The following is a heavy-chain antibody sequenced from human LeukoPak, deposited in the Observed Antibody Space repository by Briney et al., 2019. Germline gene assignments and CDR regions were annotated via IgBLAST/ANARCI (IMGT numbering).Heavy chain of an antibody. V-gene: IGHV1-2*04. CDR2: INPNSGGT. CDR3: ARSPQYSSGWYERNWYFDL. J-gene: IGHJ2*01. D-gene: IGHD6-19*01. Sequence: GASVKVSCKASGYTFTGYYMHWVRQVPGQGLEWMGWINPNSGGTNYAQKFQGWVTMTRDTSISTAYMELSRLRSDDTAVYYCARSPQYSSGWYERNWYFDLWGRGTLVTVSS. CDR1: GYTFTGYY.